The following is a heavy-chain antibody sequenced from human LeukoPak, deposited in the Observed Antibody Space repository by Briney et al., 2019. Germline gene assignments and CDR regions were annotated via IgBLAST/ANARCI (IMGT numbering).Heavy chain of an antibody. J-gene: IGHJ4*02. CDR2: INPSGGST. CDR3: ARGVGIVTTTPAAGVDY. D-gene: IGHD5-12*01. CDR1: GYTFTSYY. V-gene: IGHV1-46*01. Sequence: ASVKVSCKASGYTFTSYYMHWVRQAPGQGLEWMGIINPSGGSTTYAQKFQGRVTMTRDMSTSTVYMELSSLRSEDTAVYSCARGVGIVTTTPAAGVDYWGQGTLVTVSS.